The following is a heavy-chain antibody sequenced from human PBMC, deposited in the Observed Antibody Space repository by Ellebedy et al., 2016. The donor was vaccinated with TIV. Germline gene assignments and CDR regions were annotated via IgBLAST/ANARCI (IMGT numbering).Heavy chain of an antibody. J-gene: IGHJ4*02. Sequence: ASVKVSCKVSGYTLTELSMHWVRQAPGKGLEWMGGFDPEDGTTIYAQKFQGRVTITRDTAASTVDMELSGLRFEDSAVYYCARDGWLNYGDYLGYFDSWGLGTLVTVSS. CDR1: GYTLTELS. D-gene: IGHD4-17*01. V-gene: IGHV1-24*01. CDR2: FDPEDGTT. CDR3: ARDGWLNYGDYLGYFDS.